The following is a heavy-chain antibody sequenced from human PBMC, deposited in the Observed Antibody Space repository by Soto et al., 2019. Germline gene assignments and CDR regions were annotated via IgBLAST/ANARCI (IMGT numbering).Heavy chain of an antibody. J-gene: IGHJ6*02. CDR3: AIGGAYYYDSSGSHITGMDV. CDR2: IIPIFGTA. Sequence: SVKVSCKASGGTFSSYAISWVRQAPGQGLEWMGGIIPIFGTANYAQKFQGRVTITADESTSTAYMELSSLRSEDTAVYYCAIGGAYYYDSSGSHITGMDVWGQGTTVTVSS. CDR1: GGTFSSYA. D-gene: IGHD3-22*01. V-gene: IGHV1-69*13.